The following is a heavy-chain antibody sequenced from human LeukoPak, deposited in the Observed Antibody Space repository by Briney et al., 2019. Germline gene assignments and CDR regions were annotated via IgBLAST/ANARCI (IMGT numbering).Heavy chain of an antibody. CDR2: ISHDGSTK. V-gene: IGHV3-30*03. CDR3: ARAHARHYYYGMDV. CDR1: GFTFSSYG. Sequence: PGRSLRLSCAASGFTFSSYGMHWVRQAPGKGLEWVAVISHDGSTKSSADSVKGRFTISRGTATSTLYLQMNSLRAEDTAVYYCARAHARHYYYGMDVWGQGTTVTVSS. J-gene: IGHJ6*02.